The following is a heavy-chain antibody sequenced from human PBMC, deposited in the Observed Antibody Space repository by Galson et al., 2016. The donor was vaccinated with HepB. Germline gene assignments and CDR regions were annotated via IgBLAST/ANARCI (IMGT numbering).Heavy chain of an antibody. J-gene: IGHJ6*02. CDR2: DTL. D-gene: IGHD6-13*01. CDR1: GFTFSYYV. CDR3: VRGTAGAPGLDS. V-gene: IGHV3-64D*06. Sequence: SLRLSCAASGFTFSYYVMHWVRQAPGKGLEYVWDTLWYAESVTGRFTISRDNSKNTLYLQMTSLKTEDTALYYCVRGTAGAPGLDSWGQGTTVTVSS.